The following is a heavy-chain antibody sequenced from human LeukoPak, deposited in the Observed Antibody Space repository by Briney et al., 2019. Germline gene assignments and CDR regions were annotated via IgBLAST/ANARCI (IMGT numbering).Heavy chain of an antibody. J-gene: IGHJ4*02. D-gene: IGHD2-21*02. CDR1: GFTFSSYA. Sequence: GGSLRLSCAASGFTFSSYAMSWVRQAPGKGLEWVAVISYDGSNKYYADSVKGRFTISRDNSKNTLYLQMNSLRAEDTAVYYCARGGVYCGGDCYPDYWGQGTLVTVSS. V-gene: IGHV3-30*04. CDR3: ARGGVYCGGDCYPDY. CDR2: ISYDGSNK.